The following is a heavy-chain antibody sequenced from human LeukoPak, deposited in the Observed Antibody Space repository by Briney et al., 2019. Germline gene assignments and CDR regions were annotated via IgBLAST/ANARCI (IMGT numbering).Heavy chain of an antibody. V-gene: IGHV7-4-1*02. CDR2: FNTNTGSP. CDR3: ARVRTRPWYYYYYMDV. CDR1: GYTFTSYA. Sequence: GASVKVSCKASGYTFTSYAMNWVRQAPGQGLEWMGWFNTNTGSPTYAQGFTGRFVFSLDTSVSTAYLQISSLKAEDTAVYYCARVRTRPWYYYYYMDVWGKGTTVTVSS. D-gene: IGHD2-2*01. J-gene: IGHJ6*03.